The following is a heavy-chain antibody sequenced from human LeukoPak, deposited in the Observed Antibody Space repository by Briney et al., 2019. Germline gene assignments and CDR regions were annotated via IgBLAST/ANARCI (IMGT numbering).Heavy chain of an antibody. CDR3: ARGGSSGPDY. CDR2: IYGSGST. CDR1: GGSISIYY. V-gene: IGHV4-4*07. J-gene: IGHJ4*02. D-gene: IGHD6-19*01. Sequence: PSETLSLTCTVSGGSISIYYWSWIRQPAGKGLEWIGRIYGSGSTNYNPSLKSRVTISVDKSRNQLSLRLTSVTAADTAVCYCARGGSSGPDYWGQGTLVTVSS.